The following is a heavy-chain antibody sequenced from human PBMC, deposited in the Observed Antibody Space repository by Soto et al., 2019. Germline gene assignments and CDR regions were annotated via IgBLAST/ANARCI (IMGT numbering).Heavy chain of an antibody. Sequence: ASVKVSRKASGYTFTSYGISWVRQAPGQGLEWMGIINPSGGSTSYAQKFQGRVTMTRDTSTSTAYMELRSLRSDDTAVYYCARDLTGTTAPGWFDPWGQGTLVTVSS. CDR1: GYTFTSYG. CDR3: ARDLTGTTAPGWFDP. J-gene: IGHJ5*02. V-gene: IGHV1-46*01. CDR2: INPSGGST. D-gene: IGHD1-7*01.